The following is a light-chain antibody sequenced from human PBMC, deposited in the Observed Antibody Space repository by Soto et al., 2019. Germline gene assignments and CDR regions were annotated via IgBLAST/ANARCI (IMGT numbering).Light chain of an antibody. V-gene: IGLV2-14*01. J-gene: IGLJ1*01. CDR3: SSYTSSSTQV. CDR2: DVS. CDR1: SSDAGGYNY. Sequence: QSALTQPASVSGSPGQSITISCTGTSSDAGGYNYVSWYQQHPGKAPKLMIYDVSNRPSGVSNRFSGSKSGNTASLTISGLQAEDEADYYCSSYTSSSTQVFGTGTKLTVL.